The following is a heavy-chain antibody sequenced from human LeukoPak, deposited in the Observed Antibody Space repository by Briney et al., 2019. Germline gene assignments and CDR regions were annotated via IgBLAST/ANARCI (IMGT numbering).Heavy chain of an antibody. CDR1: GYTFTSYA. D-gene: IGHD6-13*01. CDR3: ARDTLGSSWYPKPLDY. CDR2: INAGNGST. V-gene: IGHV1-3*01. Sequence: ASVKVSCKASGYTFTSYAMHWVRQAPGQRLEWMGWINAGNGSTKYSQKFQGRVTITRDTSASTAYMELSSLRSEDTAVYYCARDTLGSSWYPKPLDYWGQGTLVTVSS. J-gene: IGHJ4*02.